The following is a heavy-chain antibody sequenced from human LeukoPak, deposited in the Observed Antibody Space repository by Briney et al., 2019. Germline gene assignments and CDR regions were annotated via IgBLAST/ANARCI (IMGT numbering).Heavy chain of an antibody. CDR3: ARDVTPYVWGSYRYTWGFDP. Sequence: PSETLSLTCTVSGGSISSGSYYWSWIRQPAGRGLEWIVRIYTSGSTNYNPSLKSQITISVDTSKNQFSLKLSSVTAADTAVYYCARDVTPYVWGSYRYTWGFDPWGQGTLVTVSP. CDR2: IYTSGST. J-gene: IGHJ5*02. D-gene: IGHD3-16*02. CDR1: GGSISSGSYY. V-gene: IGHV4-61*02.